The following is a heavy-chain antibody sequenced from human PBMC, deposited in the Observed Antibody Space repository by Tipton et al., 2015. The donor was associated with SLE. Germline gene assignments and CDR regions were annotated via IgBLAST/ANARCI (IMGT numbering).Heavy chain of an antibody. CDR1: GGSISSHY. CDR3: AREGYSSSWRYFQH. J-gene: IGHJ1*01. V-gene: IGHV4-59*11. Sequence: LRLSCTVSGGSISSHYWSWIRQPPGKGLEWIGYIYYSGSTNYNPSLKSRVTISVDTSKNQFSLKLSSVTAADTAVYYCAREGYSSSWRYFQHWGQGTLVTVSS. D-gene: IGHD6-13*01. CDR2: IYYSGST.